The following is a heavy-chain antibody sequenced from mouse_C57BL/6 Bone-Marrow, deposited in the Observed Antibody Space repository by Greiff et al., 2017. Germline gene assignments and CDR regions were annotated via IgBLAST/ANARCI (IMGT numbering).Heavy chain of an antibody. Sequence: QVQLQQSGAELARPGASVKLSCKASGYTFTSYGISWVKQRTGQGLEWIGEIYPRSGNTYYNEKFKGKATLTADKSSSTAYMELRSLTSEDSAVYFCARHIYYYGSGWYFDVWGTGTTVTVSS. CDR1: GYTFTSYG. CDR3: ARHIYYYGSGWYFDV. J-gene: IGHJ1*03. D-gene: IGHD1-1*01. V-gene: IGHV1-81*01. CDR2: IYPRSGNT.